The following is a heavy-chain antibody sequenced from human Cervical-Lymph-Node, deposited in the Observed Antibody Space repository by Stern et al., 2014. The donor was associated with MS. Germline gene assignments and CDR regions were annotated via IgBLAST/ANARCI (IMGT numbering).Heavy chain of an antibody. CDR2: LGWNSEGR. CDR1: GFQFDDFA. V-gene: IGHV3-9*01. Sequence: QLVESGGGMVQPGRSLRLSCEASGFQFDDFAMHWVRQAPGTGLEWVSGLGWNSEGRGYADSVQGRFTISRDNAKSSLYLQMNSLTAEDTALHYCAKADDYAAGIDAWGQGTLVVVSS. D-gene: IGHD3-16*01. J-gene: IGHJ5*02. CDR3: AKADDYAAGIDA.